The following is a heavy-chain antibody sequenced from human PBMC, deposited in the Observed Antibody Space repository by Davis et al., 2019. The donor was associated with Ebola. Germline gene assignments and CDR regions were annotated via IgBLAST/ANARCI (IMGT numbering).Heavy chain of an antibody. V-gene: IGHV3-33*01. Sequence: PGGSLRLSCGVSGFSLSNYGMHWVRQAPGKGLEWVAVLWYDGSIESYGDPVKGRFTISKDISKNTLYLQLNSLRAEDTAVYYCARNGFFYDSTGKHYYMDVWGRGTTVTVSS. CDR2: LWYDGSIE. CDR1: GFSLSNYG. D-gene: IGHD2/OR15-2a*01. CDR3: ARNGFFYDSTGKHYYMDV. J-gene: IGHJ6*03.